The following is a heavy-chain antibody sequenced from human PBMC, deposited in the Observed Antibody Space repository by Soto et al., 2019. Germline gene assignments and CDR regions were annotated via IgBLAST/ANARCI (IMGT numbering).Heavy chain of an antibody. V-gene: IGHV4-30-2*01. J-gene: IGHJ4*02. Sequence: SETLSLTCAVSGGSISSGGYSWSWIRQPLGKGLEWIGYIYHSGSTYYNPSLKSRVTISVDRSKNQFSLKLSSVTAADTAVYYCARTVRLYYDILTGYPYYFDYWGQGTLVTVSS. CDR1: GGSISSGGYS. D-gene: IGHD3-9*01. CDR2: IYHSGST. CDR3: ARTVRLYYDILTGYPYYFDY.